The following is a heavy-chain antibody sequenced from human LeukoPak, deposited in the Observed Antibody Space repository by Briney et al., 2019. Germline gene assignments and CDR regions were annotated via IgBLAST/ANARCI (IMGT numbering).Heavy chain of an antibody. CDR2: INHSGST. CDR3: ARDLPRGGHYGSYFDY. V-gene: IGHV4-34*01. D-gene: IGHD3-16*01. Sequence: PSETLSLTCAVYGGSFSGYYWSWIRQPPGKGLEWIGEINHSGSTNYNPSLKSRVTISVDTSKNQFSLKLSSVTAADTAVYYCARDLPRGGHYGSYFDYWGQGTLVTVSS. CDR1: GGSFSGYY. J-gene: IGHJ4*02.